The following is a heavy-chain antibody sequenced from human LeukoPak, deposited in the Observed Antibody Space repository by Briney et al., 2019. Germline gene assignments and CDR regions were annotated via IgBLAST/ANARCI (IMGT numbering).Heavy chain of an antibody. CDR3: ARDIIRYGFDY. Sequence: PGGSLRLSCAASGFTFSSCWMSWVRQAPGKGLEWVANIKQDGSEKYYVDSVKGRFTISRDNAKNSLYLQMNSLRAEDTAVYYCARDIIRYGFDYWGQGTLVTVSS. CDR1: GFTFSSCW. CDR2: IKQDGSEK. J-gene: IGHJ4*02. D-gene: IGHD3-9*01. V-gene: IGHV3-7*03.